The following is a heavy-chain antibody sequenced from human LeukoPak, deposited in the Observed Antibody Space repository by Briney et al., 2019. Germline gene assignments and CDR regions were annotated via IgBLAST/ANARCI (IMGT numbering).Heavy chain of an antibody. D-gene: IGHD3-22*01. J-gene: IGHJ5*02. CDR1: GGTFSSYA. CDR3: ARDQRFRSYYYDSSGYPTPPGWFDP. CDR2: IIPIFGTA. Sequence: ASVKVSCXASGGTFSSYAISWVRQAPGQGLEWMGRIIPIFGTANYAQKFQGRVTITTDESTSTAYMELSSLRPEDTAVYYCARDQRFRSYYYDSSGYPTPPGWFDPWGQGTLVTVSS. V-gene: IGHV1-69*05.